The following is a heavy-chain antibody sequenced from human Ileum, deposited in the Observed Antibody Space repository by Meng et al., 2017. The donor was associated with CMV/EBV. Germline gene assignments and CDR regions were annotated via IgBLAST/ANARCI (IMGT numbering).Heavy chain of an antibody. V-gene: IGHV1-69*05. CDR1: GGTFSSYA. J-gene: IGHJ2*01. Sequence: SAKVSCKASGGTFSSYAISWVRQAPGQGLEWMGGIIPIFGTANYAQKFQGRVTITTDESTSTAYMELSSLRSEDTAVYYCAREGYSYGYSIRYFDLWGRGTLVTVSS. D-gene: IGHD5-18*01. CDR2: IIPIFGTA. CDR3: AREGYSYGYSIRYFDL.